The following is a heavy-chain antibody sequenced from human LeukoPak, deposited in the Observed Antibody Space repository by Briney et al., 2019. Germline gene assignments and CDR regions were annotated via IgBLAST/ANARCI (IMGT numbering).Heavy chain of an antibody. Sequence: PGGSLRLSCAASGFTFSSYSMNWVRQAPGKGLEWVSYISSSSSTIYYADSVKGRFTISRDNAKNSLYLQMNSLRAEDTAVYYCARDDSGSSTDMDVWGKGTTVTVSS. CDR2: ISSSSSTI. J-gene: IGHJ6*03. CDR3: ARDDSGSSTDMDV. V-gene: IGHV3-48*01. CDR1: GFTFSSYS. D-gene: IGHD2-2*01.